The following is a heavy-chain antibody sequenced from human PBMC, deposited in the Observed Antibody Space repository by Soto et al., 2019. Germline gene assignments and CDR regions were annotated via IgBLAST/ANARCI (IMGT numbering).Heavy chain of an antibody. Sequence: GGSLRLSCAASGFTFSSYAMSWVRQAPGKGLEWVSAISGSGGSTYYADSVKGRFTISRDNSKNTLYLQMNSLRAEDTAVYYCAEDDYSGGAPTYWGQGTLVTVSS. J-gene: IGHJ4*02. CDR1: GFTFSSYA. V-gene: IGHV3-23*01. CDR2: ISGSGGST. CDR3: AEDDYSGGAPTY. D-gene: IGHD5-12*01.